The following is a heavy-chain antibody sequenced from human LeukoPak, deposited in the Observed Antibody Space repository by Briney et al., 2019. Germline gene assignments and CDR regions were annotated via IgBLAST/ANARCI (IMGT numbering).Heavy chain of an antibody. CDR3: AREVRGVIILGRWFDP. CDR2: MNPNSGNT. V-gene: IGHV1-8*01. Sequence: ASVKVSCKASGYTFTSYDINWVRQATGQGLEWMGWMNPNSGNTDYAQKFQGRVAMTRNTSISTAYMELSSLRSEDTAVYYCAREVRGVIILGRWFDPWGQGTLVTVSS. D-gene: IGHD3-10*01. CDR1: GYTFTSYD. J-gene: IGHJ5*02.